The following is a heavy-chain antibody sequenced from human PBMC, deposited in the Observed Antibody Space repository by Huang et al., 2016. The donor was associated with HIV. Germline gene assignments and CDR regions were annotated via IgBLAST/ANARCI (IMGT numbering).Heavy chain of an antibody. Sequence: VESGGRSVQPGGSIKLSCVGSTFTFGAYWMSWVRQPTGKGWEWVAKIKQDESEKYYVDSGKGRFNISRDNARKVLFLEMDDLRVEDTAIYFCATKTAGMDIWGQGTTVTVSS. V-gene: IGHV3-7*01. CDR1: TFTFGAYW. CDR3: ATKTAGMDI. D-gene: IGHD1-7*01. J-gene: IGHJ6*02. CDR2: IKQDESEK.